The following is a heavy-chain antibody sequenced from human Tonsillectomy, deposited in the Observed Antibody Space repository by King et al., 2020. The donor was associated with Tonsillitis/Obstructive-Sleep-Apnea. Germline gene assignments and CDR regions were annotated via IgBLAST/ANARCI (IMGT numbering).Heavy chain of an antibody. D-gene: IGHD3-16*01. CDR1: GDSSSDSTSVYY. V-gene: IGHV4-61*08. Sequence: QLQESGPGLVRPSETLALTCSVSGDSSSDSTSVYYWTWMRQTPGKGLEWIGCMYYSGSTNYNPSLKSRVTISLDTAKNQFSLKLSSVTAADTAVYYCARGGVGGVWGYYYMDVWGKGTMVSVSS. CDR2: MYYSGST. CDR3: ARGGVGGVWGYYYMDV. J-gene: IGHJ6*03.